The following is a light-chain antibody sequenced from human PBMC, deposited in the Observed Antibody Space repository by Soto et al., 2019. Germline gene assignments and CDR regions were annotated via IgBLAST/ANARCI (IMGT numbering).Light chain of an antibody. Sequence: QSVLTQPPSVSAAPGQTVTISCSGSSSNIGNNYVSWYQQLPGTAPKLLIYDNNKRPSGIPDRFSGSKSGTSATLGITGLQTGDEADYYCGTWDSSLSLAVFGGGTKVTVL. V-gene: IGLV1-51*01. CDR2: DNN. CDR3: GTWDSSLSLAV. J-gene: IGLJ2*01. CDR1: SSNIGNNY.